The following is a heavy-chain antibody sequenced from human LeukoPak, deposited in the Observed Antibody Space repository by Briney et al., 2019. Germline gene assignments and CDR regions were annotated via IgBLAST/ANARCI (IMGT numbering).Heavy chain of an antibody. V-gene: IGHV3-7*01. D-gene: IGHD1-26*01. CDR1: GFTFTNSW. Sequence: PGGSLRLSCAASGFTFTNSWMAWVRQAPGKGLEWAANIKQDGSTKHYADSLKGRFTISRDNPKNSLYLQMNNLRADDTAVYYCTRDTDGSLDYWGQGILVTVAS. CDR2: IKQDGSTK. J-gene: IGHJ4*02. CDR3: TRDTDGSLDY.